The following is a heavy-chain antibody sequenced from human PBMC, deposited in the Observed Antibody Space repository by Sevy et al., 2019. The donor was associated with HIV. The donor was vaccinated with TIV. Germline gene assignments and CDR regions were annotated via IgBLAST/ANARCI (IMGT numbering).Heavy chain of an antibody. V-gene: IGHV5-51*01. CDR1: GNSFTSYW. D-gene: IGHD6-19*01. CDR2: NYPGDSNT. CDR3: ASSVSNYYYYYGMDV. Sequence: GEFLKTSRKGLGNSFTSYWNGWVRQMSGKGLEWRGINYPGDSNTRYSPSFQGQVTISADKSTTTAYLQWSSLKASDTAMYYCASSVSNYYYYYGMDVWGQGTTVTVSS. J-gene: IGHJ6*02.